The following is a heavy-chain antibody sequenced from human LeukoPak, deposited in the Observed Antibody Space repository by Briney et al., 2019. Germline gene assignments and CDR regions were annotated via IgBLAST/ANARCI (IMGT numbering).Heavy chain of an antibody. V-gene: IGHV3-48*01. CDR2: ISSSSSTI. Sequence: GGSLRLSCAASGFTFSSYSMNWVRQAPGKGLEWVSYISSSSSTIYYADSVKGRFTISRDNAKNSLYLQMNSLRAEDTAVYYCARDGNYYDSSGYYKRDFDYWGQGTLVTVSS. CDR3: ARDGNYYDSSGYYKRDFDY. D-gene: IGHD3-22*01. CDR1: GFTFSSYS. J-gene: IGHJ4*02.